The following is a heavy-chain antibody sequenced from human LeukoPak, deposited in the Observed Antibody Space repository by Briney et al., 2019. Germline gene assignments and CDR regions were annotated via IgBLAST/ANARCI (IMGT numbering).Heavy chain of an antibody. CDR3: ARADPYWSSSSCYGWFDP. J-gene: IGHJ5*02. D-gene: IGHD2-2*01. CDR1: GYTFTSYG. V-gene: IGHV1-18*01. CDR2: ISAYNGNT. Sequence: ASVKVSCKASGYTFTSYGISWVRQAPGQGLEWMGWISAYNGNTNYAQKLQGRVTMTTDTSTSTAYMELRSLRSDDTAVYYCARADPYWSSSSCYGWFDPWGQGTLVTVSS.